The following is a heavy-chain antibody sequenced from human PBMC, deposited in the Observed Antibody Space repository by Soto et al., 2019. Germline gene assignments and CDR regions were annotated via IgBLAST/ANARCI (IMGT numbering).Heavy chain of an antibody. CDR1: GFTFSIYA. Sequence: GGSLSLSYASSGFTFSIYAMSLVRQAPGKGLEWVSAISGSGGSTYYADSVKGRFTISRDNSKNTLYLQMNSLRAEDTAVYYCAKVVYNYYFDYWGQGTLVTVSS. CDR3: AKVVYNYYFDY. CDR2: ISGSGGST. V-gene: IGHV3-23*01. J-gene: IGHJ4*02. D-gene: IGHD1-1*01.